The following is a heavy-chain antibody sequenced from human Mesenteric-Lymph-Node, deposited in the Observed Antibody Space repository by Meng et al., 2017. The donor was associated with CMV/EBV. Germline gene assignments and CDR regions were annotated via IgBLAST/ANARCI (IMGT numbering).Heavy chain of an antibody. CDR1: GYSFTSYW. J-gene: IGHJ4*02. D-gene: IGHD4-23*01. V-gene: IGHV5-51*01. CDR2: IYPGDSDT. CDR3: ARRNYGGTFDY. Sequence: GGSLRLSCKGSGYSFTSYWIGWVRQMPGRGLEWMGIIYPGDSDTRYSPSFQGQVTISADKYISTAYLQWSSLKASDTAMYYCARRNYGGTFDYWGQGTLVTVSS.